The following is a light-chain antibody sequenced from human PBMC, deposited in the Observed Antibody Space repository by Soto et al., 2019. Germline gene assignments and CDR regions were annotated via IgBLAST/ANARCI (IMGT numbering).Light chain of an antibody. V-gene: IGLV1-40*01. CDR2: GNS. CDR3: QSYDSSLRV. J-gene: IGLJ2*01. Sequence: QSVLTHPPSVSGAPGQRVTISCTGSSSNIGAGYDVHWYQQLPGTAPKLLIYGNSNRPSGVPDRFSGSKSGTSASLAITGLQAEDEADYYCQSYDSSLRVFGGGTKVTVL. CDR1: SSNIGAGYD.